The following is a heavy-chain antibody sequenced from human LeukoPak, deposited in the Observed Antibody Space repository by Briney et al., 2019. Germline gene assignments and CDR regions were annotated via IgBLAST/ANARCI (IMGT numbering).Heavy chain of an antibody. J-gene: IGHJ6*02. D-gene: IGHD4-17*01. CDR1: GYTFTGYY. CDR2: IIPILGIA. V-gene: IGHV1-69*04. Sequence: SVKVSCKASGYTFTGYYMHWVRQAPGQGLEWMGRIIPILGIANYAQKFQGRVTITADKSTSTAYMELSSLRSEDTAVYYCARVPLSSLGDYSGHGMDVWGQGTTVTVSS. CDR3: ARVPLSSLGDYSGHGMDV.